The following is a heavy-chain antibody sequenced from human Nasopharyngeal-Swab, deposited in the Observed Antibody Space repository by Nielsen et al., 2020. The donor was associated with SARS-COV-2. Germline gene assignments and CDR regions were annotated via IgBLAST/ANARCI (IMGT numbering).Heavy chain of an antibody. V-gene: IGHV3-64*01. CDR3: ARGGGVDTLIDY. Sequence: GGSLRLSCAASGFSFSNYAMHWVRQAPGKGLEYVSAISSNGGSTYYANSVKGRFTFSRDNSKNTLYLQMGGLRAEDMAVYYCARGGGVDTLIDYWGQGTLVTVSS. CDR2: ISSNGGST. D-gene: IGHD5-18*01. CDR1: GFSFSNYA. J-gene: IGHJ4*02.